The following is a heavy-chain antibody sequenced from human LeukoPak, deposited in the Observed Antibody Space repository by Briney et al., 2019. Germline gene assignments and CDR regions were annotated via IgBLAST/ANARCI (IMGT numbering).Heavy chain of an antibody. Sequence: GRSLRLSCAASGFTFSSYGMHWVRQAPGKGLEWVAVIWYDGSNKYYADSVKGRFTISRDNSKNTLYLQMNSLRAEDTAVYYCAKGGCSASCYSTYWAQGTLVTVSS. D-gene: IGHD2-2*02. V-gene: IGHV3-33*06. CDR3: AKGGCSASCYSTY. CDR1: GFTFSSYG. CDR2: IWYDGSNK. J-gene: IGHJ4*02.